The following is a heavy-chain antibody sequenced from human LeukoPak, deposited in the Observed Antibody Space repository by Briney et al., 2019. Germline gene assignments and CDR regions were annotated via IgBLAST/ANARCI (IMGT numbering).Heavy chain of an antibody. V-gene: IGHV1-24*01. D-gene: IGHD2-2*02. CDR1: GYNLTELS. J-gene: IGHJ4*02. CDR3: ASQGTRGYCSSTSCYNFDY. CDR2: FDPEDGET. Sequence: ASVKVSCKVSGYNLTELSMHWVRQAPGKGLEWMGGFDPEDGETIYAQKFQGRVTMTEDTSTDTAYMELSSLRSEDTAVYYCASQGTRGYCSSTSCYNFDYWGQGTLVTVSS.